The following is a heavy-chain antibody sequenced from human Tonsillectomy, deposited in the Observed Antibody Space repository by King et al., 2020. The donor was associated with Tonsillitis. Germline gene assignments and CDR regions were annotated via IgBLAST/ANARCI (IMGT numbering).Heavy chain of an antibody. D-gene: IGHD6-19*01. CDR1: GFTFDDYA. CDR3: AKAWYNSGWCVGFDC. V-gene: IGHV3-9*01. Sequence: VQLVESGGGLVQPGRSLRLYCAASGFTFDDYAMHWVRQGPGKGLEWVAGISWNSTSINYAASVRGRFTISRDNAKNSLYLQMNSLRAEDTAFYYCAKAWYNSGWCVGFDCWVPGTLV. J-gene: IGHJ4*02. CDR2: ISWNSTSI.